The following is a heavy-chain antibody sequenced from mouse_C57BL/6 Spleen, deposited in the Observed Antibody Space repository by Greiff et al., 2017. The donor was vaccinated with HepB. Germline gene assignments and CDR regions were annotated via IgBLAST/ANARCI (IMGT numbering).Heavy chain of an antibody. CDR1: GYTFTSYG. D-gene: IGHD1-1*01. CDR2: IYHRSGNT. Sequence: QVQLQQSGAELARPGASVKLSCKASGYTFTSYGISWVKQRTGQGLEWIGEIYHRSGNTYYNEKFKGKATLTADKSSSTAYMELRSLTSEDSAVYFCARPIYYYGSSDYWGQGTTLTVSS. V-gene: IGHV1-81*01. CDR3: ARPIYYYGSSDY. J-gene: IGHJ2*01.